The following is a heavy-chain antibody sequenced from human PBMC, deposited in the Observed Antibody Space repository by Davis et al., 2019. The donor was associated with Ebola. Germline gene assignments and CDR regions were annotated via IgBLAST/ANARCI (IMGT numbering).Heavy chain of an antibody. CDR3: ASIMITFGGVSLFDY. Sequence: GESLKISCAASGFTFPSYAMHWVRQAPGKGLEWLAVIWFDASNKYYADSVKGRFTISRDNSKNTLYLQMNSLRAEDTAVYYCASIMITFGGVSLFDYWGQGTLVTVSS. CDR2: IWFDASNK. CDR1: GFTFPSYA. D-gene: IGHD3-16*01. V-gene: IGHV3-33*01. J-gene: IGHJ4*02.